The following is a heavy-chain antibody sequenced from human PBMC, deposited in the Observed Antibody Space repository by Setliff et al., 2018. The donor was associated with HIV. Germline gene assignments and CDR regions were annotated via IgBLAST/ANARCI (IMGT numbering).Heavy chain of an antibody. V-gene: IGHV3-23*01. CDR1: GFTFSSYA. J-gene: IGHJ3*02. CDR3: AKSDYYDSSGYYLPGAFDI. CDR2: FRSSGDIK. Sequence: GGSLRLSCAASGFTFSSYAMSWVRQAPGKGLEWISAFRSSGDIKYYADSVKGRFSISRDNSKNTLYLQMNSLRAEDTAVYYCAKSDYYDSSGYYLPGAFDIWGQGTMVTVSS. D-gene: IGHD3-22*01.